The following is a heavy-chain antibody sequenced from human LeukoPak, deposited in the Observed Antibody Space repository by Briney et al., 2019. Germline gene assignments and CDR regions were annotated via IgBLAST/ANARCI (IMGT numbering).Heavy chain of an antibody. V-gene: IGHV4-59*01. J-gene: IGHJ4*02. D-gene: IGHD3-22*01. CDR2: IYYSGST. CDR3: ARGGYYDSSGYYRLSRYPLDY. Sequence: SETLSLTCTGSGGSISSYYWSWIRQPPGKGLEWIGYIYYSGSTNYNPSLKSRVTISVDTSKNQFSLRLSSVTAADTAVYYCARGGYYDSSGYYRLSRYPLDYWGQGTLVTVSS. CDR1: GGSISSYY.